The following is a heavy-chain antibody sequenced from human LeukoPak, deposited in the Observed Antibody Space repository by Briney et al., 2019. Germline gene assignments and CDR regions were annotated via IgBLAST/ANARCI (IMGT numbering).Heavy chain of an antibody. Sequence: SETLSLTCAVSGGSITNDYWSWIRQPPGRGLEWFGYIYYTGSTNYNPSLKSRVTISVDTSKNQFSLKLNSVTAADTAVYYCARPQWLVTMGPWFDPWGQGTLVTVSS. V-gene: IGHV4-59*01. CDR3: ARPQWLVTMGPWFDP. D-gene: IGHD6-19*01. J-gene: IGHJ5*02. CDR2: IYYTGST. CDR1: GGSITNDY.